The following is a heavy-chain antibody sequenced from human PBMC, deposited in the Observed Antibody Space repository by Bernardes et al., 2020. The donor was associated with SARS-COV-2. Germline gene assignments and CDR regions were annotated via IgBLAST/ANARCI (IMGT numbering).Heavy chain of an antibody. CDR1: GYTFTGYY. CDR2: MNPNSGGT. CDR3: ARCKAAAGNGNYYYYGMDV. V-gene: IGHV1-2*02. J-gene: IGHJ6*02. D-gene: IGHD6-13*01. Sequence: ASVKVSCKASGYTFTGYYMHWVRQAPGQGLEWMGWMNPNSGGTKYAQKFQGRVTMTRDTSISTAYMELSRLRSDDTAVYYCARCKAAAGNGNYYYYGMDVWGQGTTVTVSS.